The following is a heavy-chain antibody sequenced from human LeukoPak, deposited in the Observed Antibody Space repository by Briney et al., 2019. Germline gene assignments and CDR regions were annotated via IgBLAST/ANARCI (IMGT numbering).Heavy chain of an antibody. Sequence: GASVKVSCKASGYTFTGYYMHWVRQAPGQGLEWMGWINPNSGGTNYAQKFQGRVTMTRDTSISTAYMELSRLRSDDTAVYYCARDPDITIFGVVIRRAFDYWGQGTLVTVSS. D-gene: IGHD3-3*01. J-gene: IGHJ4*02. CDR2: INPNSGGT. CDR3: ARDPDITIFGVVIRRAFDY. CDR1: GYTFTGYY. V-gene: IGHV1-2*02.